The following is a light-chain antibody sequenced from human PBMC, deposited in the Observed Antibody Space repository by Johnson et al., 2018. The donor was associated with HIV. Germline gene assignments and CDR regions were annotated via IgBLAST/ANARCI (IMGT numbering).Light chain of an antibody. CDR1: SSNIGNNY. J-gene: IGLJ1*01. CDR2: ENN. Sequence: QSVLTQPPSVSAAPGQKVTISCSGSSSNIGNNYVSWYQQLPGTAPKLLIYENNKRPSGIPDRFSGSKSGTSPTLGITGLQTGDEADYYCGTWDSSLRVGFFGTGTKVTVL. V-gene: IGLV1-51*02. CDR3: GTWDSSLRVGF.